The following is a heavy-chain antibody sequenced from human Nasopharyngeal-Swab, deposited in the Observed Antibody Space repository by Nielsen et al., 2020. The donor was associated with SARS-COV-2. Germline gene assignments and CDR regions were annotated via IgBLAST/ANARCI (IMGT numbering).Heavy chain of an antibody. CDR2: ISYDGSNK. J-gene: IGHJ3*02. D-gene: IGHD1-26*01. CDR1: GFTFSSYA. V-gene: IGHV3-30-3*01. Sequence: GGSLRLSCAASGFTFSSYAMHWVRQAPGKGLEWVAVISYDGSNKYYADSVKGRFTISRDNSKNTLYLQMNSLRAEDTAVYYCARASSGSYWSAFDIWGQGTMVPSPQ. CDR3: ARASSGSYWSAFDI.